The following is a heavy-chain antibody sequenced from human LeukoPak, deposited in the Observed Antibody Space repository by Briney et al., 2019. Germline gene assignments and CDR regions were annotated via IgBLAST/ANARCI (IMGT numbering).Heavy chain of an antibody. CDR3: AKGCSGGSCYSFDY. J-gene: IGHJ4*02. V-gene: IGHV3-23*01. Sequence: PGGSLRLSCVASGFTFSNYAMSWVRQAPGMGLEWVSALSGSGTKTYYADSMKGRFTISRDNSKTTLYLQVNSLRAEDTAVYYCAKGCSGGSCYSFDYWGQGTLVTVSS. D-gene: IGHD2-15*01. CDR2: LSGSGTKT. CDR1: GFTFSNYA.